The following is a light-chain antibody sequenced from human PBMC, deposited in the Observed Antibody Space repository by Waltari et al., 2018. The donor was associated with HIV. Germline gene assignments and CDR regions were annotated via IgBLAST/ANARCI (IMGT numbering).Light chain of an antibody. J-gene: IGLJ1*01. V-gene: IGLV2-23*02. CDR3: CSYAGDSTPYV. CDR2: GVT. CDR1: SSDVGNYNL. Sequence: QSALTQPASVSGSPGQSITISCTGTSSDVGNYNLVSWFQQHPGKAPKVIIYGVTKRPSGLSNRLSGSKSGNTASLTISGLQAEDEADYYCCSYAGDSTPYVFGSGTKVTVL.